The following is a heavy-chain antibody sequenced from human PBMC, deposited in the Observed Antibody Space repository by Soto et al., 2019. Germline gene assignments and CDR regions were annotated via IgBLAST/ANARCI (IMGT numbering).Heavy chain of an antibody. J-gene: IGHJ6*02. D-gene: IGHD6-13*01. V-gene: IGHV1-58*01. CDR2: IVVGSGNT. CDR1: GFTFTSSA. CDR3: AVTGGEQQLGHYYYYGMDV. Sequence: ASVKVSCKASGFTFTSSAVQWVRQARGQRLEWIGWIVVGSGNTNYAQKFQERVTITRDMSTSTAYMELSSLRSEDTAVYYCAVTGGEQQLGHYYYYGMDVWGQGTTVTVSS.